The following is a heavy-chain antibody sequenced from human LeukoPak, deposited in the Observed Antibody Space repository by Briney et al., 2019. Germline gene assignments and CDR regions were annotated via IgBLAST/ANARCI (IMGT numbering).Heavy chain of an antibody. D-gene: IGHD1-26*01. V-gene: IGHV1-58*02. Sequence: SVKVSFKASGFTFTISAMQWVRQARGQRLEWIGWIVVGSGNTNYAQKFQERVTITRDMSTSRAYMELSSLRSEDTAVYYCAAVQVGANYYFDYWGQGTPVTVSS. CDR1: GFTFTISA. CDR2: IVVGSGNT. CDR3: AAVQVGANYYFDY. J-gene: IGHJ4*02.